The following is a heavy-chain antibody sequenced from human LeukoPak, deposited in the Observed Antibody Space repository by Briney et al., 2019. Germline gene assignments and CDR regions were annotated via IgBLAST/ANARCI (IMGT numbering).Heavy chain of an antibody. CDR1: GYTFNGYY. Sequence: ASVKVSCKASGYTFNGYYIYWVRQAPGQGPEWMGWTNPNSGGTQYAQKFQGRVTMTRDTSITTAYMELSGLRSDDTALYYCARAIDSNGYYPRYWGQGTLVTVSS. CDR3: ARAIDSNGYYPRY. J-gene: IGHJ4*02. CDR2: TNPNSGGT. V-gene: IGHV1-2*02. D-gene: IGHD3-22*01.